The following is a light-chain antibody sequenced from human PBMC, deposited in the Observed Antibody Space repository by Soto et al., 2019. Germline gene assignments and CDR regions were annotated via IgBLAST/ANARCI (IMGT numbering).Light chain of an antibody. Sequence: DRQMTMSPSTLSGSLGDRLSITCRASQTISSWLAWYQQKPGKAPKLLIYKASTLKSGVPSRFSGSGSGTEFTLTISSLQPDDFATYYCQQYNSYSEAFGQGTKVDIK. J-gene: IGKJ1*01. V-gene: IGKV1-5*03. CDR3: QQYNSYSEA. CDR2: KAS. CDR1: QTISSW.